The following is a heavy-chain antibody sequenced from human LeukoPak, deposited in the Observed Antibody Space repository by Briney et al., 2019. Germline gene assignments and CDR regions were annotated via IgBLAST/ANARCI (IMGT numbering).Heavy chain of an antibody. J-gene: IGHJ4*02. D-gene: IGHD6-19*01. CDR1: GFTFSSYA. CDR3: ARELRRSGYFDY. CDR2: ISYDGTNK. Sequence: GRSLRLSCAASGFTFSSYAMHWVRQAPGKGLEWVAVISYDGTNKYYADSVKGRFTISRDNSKNTLYLQMNSLRAEDTAVYYCARELRRSGYFDYWGQGTLVTVSS. V-gene: IGHV3-30-3*01.